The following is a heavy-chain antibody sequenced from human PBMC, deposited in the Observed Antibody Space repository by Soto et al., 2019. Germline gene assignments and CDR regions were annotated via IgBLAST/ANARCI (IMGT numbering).Heavy chain of an antibody. CDR3: SGSTYYYGSGSYDY. Sequence: QVQLVQSGAEVKKPGASVKVSCKASGYTFTSYDINWVRQATGQGHEWMGWMNPNSGNTGYAQKFQGRVTMTRNTSISTAYMELSSLISEDTAVYYCSGSTYYYGSGSYDYWGQGTLVTVSS. D-gene: IGHD3-10*01. CDR1: GYTFTSYD. V-gene: IGHV1-8*01. CDR2: MNPNSGNT. J-gene: IGHJ4*02.